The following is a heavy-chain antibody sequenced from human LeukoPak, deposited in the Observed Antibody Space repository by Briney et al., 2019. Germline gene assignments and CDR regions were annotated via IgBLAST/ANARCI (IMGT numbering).Heavy chain of an antibody. J-gene: IGHJ4*02. CDR2: ISAYNGNT. D-gene: IGHD3-10*01. CDR1: GYTFTSYG. V-gene: IGHV1-18*01. Sequence: ASVKVSCKASGYTFTSYGISWVRQAPGQGLEWMGWISAYNGNTNYAQKLQGRVTMTTDTSTSTAYMELRSLRSDDTAVYHCARFPLLSPGDYFDYWGQGTLVTVSS. CDR3: ARFPLLSPGDYFDY.